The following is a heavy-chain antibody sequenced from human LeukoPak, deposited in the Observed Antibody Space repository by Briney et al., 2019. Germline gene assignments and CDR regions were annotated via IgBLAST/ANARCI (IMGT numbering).Heavy chain of an antibody. D-gene: IGHD2-15*01. CDR2: VNPNSGGT. CDR3: ARAEVVAPFDY. Sequence: GASVKVSCKASGYTFTGYYMHWVRQAPRQGLEWMGWVNPNSGGTNYAQKFQARVTMTRDTSISTAYMELSRLRSDDTAVYYCARAEVVAPFDYWRQGTLVTVSS. V-gene: IGHV1-2*02. J-gene: IGHJ4*02. CDR1: GYTFTGYY.